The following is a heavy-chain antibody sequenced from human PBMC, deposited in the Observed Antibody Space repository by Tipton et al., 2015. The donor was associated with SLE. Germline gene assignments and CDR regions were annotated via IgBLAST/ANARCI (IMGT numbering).Heavy chain of an antibody. CDR1: GGSISSSSYY. D-gene: IGHD6-19*01. J-gene: IGHJ6*02. CDR3: ARGRGIAVAGTYYYYGMDV. Sequence: TLSLTCTVSGGSISSSSYYWSWIRQPPGKGLEWIGEINHSGSTNYNPSLKSRVTISVDTSKNQFSLKLSSVTAADTAVYYCARGRGIAVAGTYYYYGMDVWGQGTTVTVSS. V-gene: IGHV4-39*07. CDR2: INHSGST.